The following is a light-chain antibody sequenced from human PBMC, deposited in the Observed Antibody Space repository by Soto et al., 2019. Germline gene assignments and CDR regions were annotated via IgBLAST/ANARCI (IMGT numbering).Light chain of an antibody. Sequence: ASQTISSWLAWYQQKPGKAPKLLIYKASTLKSGVPSSFSGSGSATEFILTMSSLQPYDFVTYYGQNYNSDSEAYGEGTKGAIK. J-gene: IGKJ1*01. CDR3: QNYNSDSEA. V-gene: IGKV1-5*03. CDR1: QTISSW. CDR2: KAS.